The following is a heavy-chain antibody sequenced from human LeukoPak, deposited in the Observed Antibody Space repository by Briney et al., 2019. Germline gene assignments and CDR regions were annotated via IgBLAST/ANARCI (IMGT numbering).Heavy chain of an antibody. V-gene: IGHV3-30-3*01. J-gene: IGHJ3*02. CDR1: GFTFSSYA. CDR3: ARTPLERRLRAFDI. D-gene: IGHD1-1*01. Sequence: GGSLRLSCAASGFTFSSYAMQWVRQAPGKGLEWVAVISYDGSNKYYADSVKGRFTISRDNSKNTLYLQMNSLRAEDTAVYYCARTPLERRLRAFDIWGQGTMVTVSS. CDR2: ISYDGSNK.